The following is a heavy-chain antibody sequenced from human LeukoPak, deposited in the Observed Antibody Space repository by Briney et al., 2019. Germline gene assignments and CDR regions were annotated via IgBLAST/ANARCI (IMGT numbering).Heavy chain of an antibody. Sequence: GGSLGLSCAASGFTFSSYAMSWVRQAPGKGLEWVSAISGSGGSTYYADSVKGWFTISRDNSKNTLCLQMNSLRAEDTAVYYCAKVKRRDGYNYDAFDIWGQGTMVTVSS. CDR1: GFTFSSYA. CDR2: ISGSGGST. CDR3: AKVKRRDGYNYDAFDI. V-gene: IGHV3-23*01. J-gene: IGHJ3*02. D-gene: IGHD5-24*01.